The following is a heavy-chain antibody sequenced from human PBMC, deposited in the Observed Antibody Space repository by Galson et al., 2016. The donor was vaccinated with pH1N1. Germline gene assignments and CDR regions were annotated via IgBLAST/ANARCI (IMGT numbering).Heavy chain of an antibody. V-gene: IGHV3-23*01. Sequence: SLRLSCAASGFTFSHYAMTWVRQAPGKGLEWVSAINGRNGGTHYADSVKGRFTISRDISKNTLFLQMNSLRADDTAVYYCAKAEPFGTTWYGVVDNWGQGTLVTVSS. D-gene: IGHD3-10*01. CDR3: AKAEPFGTTWYGVVDN. CDR1: GFTFSHYA. J-gene: IGHJ4*02. CDR2: INGRNGGT.